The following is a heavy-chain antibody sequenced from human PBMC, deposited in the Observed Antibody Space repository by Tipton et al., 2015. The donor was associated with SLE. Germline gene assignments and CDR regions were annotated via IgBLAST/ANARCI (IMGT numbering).Heavy chain of an antibody. CDR1: GGSFSGYY. J-gene: IGHJ4*02. CDR3: ARAGVADFGVVIRD. V-gene: IGHV4-4*09. Sequence: TLSLTCAVYGGSFSGYYWSWIRQPPGKGLEWIGYIYTSGSTNYNPSLKSRVTISVDTSKNQFSLKLSSVTAADTAVYYCARAGVADFGVVIRDWGQGTLVTVSS. D-gene: IGHD3-3*01. CDR2: IYTSGST.